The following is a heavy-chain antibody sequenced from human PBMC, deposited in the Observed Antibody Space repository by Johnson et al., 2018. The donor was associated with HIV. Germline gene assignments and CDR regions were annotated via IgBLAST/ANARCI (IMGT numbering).Heavy chain of an antibody. Sequence: QVQLVESGGGVVQPGESLRLSCAASGFSISNYGVHWVRQAPGKGLEWVAFIQNDGTNKYYAAFVKGRFTISRDNSRNTVYLEMRNLRTEETAVYYCAKGEAQEGWIQVGSYAFDFWGRGTMVTVSS. CDR3: AKGEAQEGWIQVGSYAFDF. CDR2: IQNDGTNK. J-gene: IGHJ3*01. CDR1: GFSISNYG. V-gene: IGHV3-30*02. D-gene: IGHD5-12*01.